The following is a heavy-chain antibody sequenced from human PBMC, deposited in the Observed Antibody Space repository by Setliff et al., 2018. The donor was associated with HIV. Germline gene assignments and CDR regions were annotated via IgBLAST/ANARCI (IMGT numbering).Heavy chain of an antibody. D-gene: IGHD2-21*01. CDR1: GYSISSGYY. CDR2: VYTSGST. CDR3: ARVGLAYSGDMDV. V-gene: IGHV4-38-2*01. J-gene: IGHJ6*03. Sequence: KTSETLSLTCAVSGYSISSGYYWGWIRQPPGKGLEWIGHVYTSGSTDYNPSLNSRLTISIDTSRNQFSLRLNSVTAADTAVYFCARVGLAYSGDMDVWGKGTTVTVSS.